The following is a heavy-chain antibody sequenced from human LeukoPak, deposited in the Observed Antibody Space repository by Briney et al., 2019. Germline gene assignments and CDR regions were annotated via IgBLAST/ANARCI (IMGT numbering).Heavy chain of an antibody. D-gene: IGHD1-7*01. CDR3: AGVSEGTGTTFIHY. CDR2: IIPIFGTA. Sequence: SVKVSCKASGGTFSSYAISWVRQAPGQGLEWMGRIIPIFGTANYAQKFQGRVTITTDESTSTAYMELSSLRTEDTAVYYCAGVSEGTGTTFIHYWGQGTLVTVSS. J-gene: IGHJ4*02. V-gene: IGHV1-69*05. CDR1: GGTFSSYA.